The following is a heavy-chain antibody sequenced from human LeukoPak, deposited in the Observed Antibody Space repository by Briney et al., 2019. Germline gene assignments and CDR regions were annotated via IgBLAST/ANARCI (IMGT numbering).Heavy chain of an antibody. D-gene: IGHD3-22*01. CDR1: GYSFTSYW. Sequence: GESLKISCKGSGYSFTSYWITWVRQMPGKGLEWMGRIDPRDSYTNYSPSFQGHVTFSGDKSINIAYLQWSSLKASDTAMYYCARQDVNSGYSWFDPWGQGTLVTVSS. V-gene: IGHV5-10-1*01. CDR3: ARQDVNSGYSWFDP. J-gene: IGHJ5*02. CDR2: IDPRDSYT.